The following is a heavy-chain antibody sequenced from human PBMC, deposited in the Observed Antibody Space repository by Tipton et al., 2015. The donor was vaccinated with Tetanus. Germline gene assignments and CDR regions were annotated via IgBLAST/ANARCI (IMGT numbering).Heavy chain of an antibody. CDR2: IDPNRGGT. Sequence: QLVQSGAEVKKPGASVKVSCKASGYTFTGYYMYWVRQAPGQGLERMGWIDPNRGGTVYAQKFQGRVTMTRDTSISTAYMELRSLRSDDTAVYYCARDRGDYIYYGMDVWGPGTTVTVS. J-gene: IGHJ6*02. CDR3: ARDRGDYIYYGMDV. CDR1: GYTFTGYY. V-gene: IGHV1-2*02. D-gene: IGHD3-22*01.